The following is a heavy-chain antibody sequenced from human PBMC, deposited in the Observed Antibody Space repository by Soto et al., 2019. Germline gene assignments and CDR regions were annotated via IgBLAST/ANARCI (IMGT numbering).Heavy chain of an antibody. CDR1: GFTFSSYA. D-gene: IGHD3-22*01. CDR3: AKDWDYYDSSGESDY. V-gene: IGHV3-23*01. CDR2: ISGSGGST. J-gene: IGHJ4*02. Sequence: LRLSCAASGFTFSSYAMSWVRQAPGKGLEWVSAISGSGGSTYYADSVKGRFTISRDNSKNTLYLQMNSLRAEDTAVYYCAKDWDYYDSSGESDYWGQGTLVTVSS.